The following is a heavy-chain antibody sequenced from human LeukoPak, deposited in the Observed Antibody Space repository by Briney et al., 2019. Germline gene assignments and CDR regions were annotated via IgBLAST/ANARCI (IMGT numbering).Heavy chain of an antibody. CDR2: VNPNSVGT. Sequence: ASAKVSCKASGYTFTSYYMHWVRHAPGQGLEWMGWVNPNSVGTNYAQKFQGRVTMTRDTSISTAYIELSRVRADDMAVYYCARARYYYDSSGYSFDYWGQGTLVTVSS. D-gene: IGHD3-22*01. J-gene: IGHJ4*02. CDR1: GYTFTSYY. CDR3: ARARYYYDSSGYSFDY. V-gene: IGHV1-2*02.